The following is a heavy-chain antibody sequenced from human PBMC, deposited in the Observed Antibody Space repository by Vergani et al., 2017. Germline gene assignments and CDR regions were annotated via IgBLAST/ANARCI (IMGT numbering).Heavy chain of an antibody. CDR1: GFTFSSYA. J-gene: IGHJ4*02. CDR2: ISSNGGST. CDR3: VKGAGITMVRGVPSFDY. D-gene: IGHD3-10*01. V-gene: IGHV3-23*01. Sequence: EVQLLESGGGLVQPGGSLRLSCAASGFTFSSYAMSWVRQAPGKGLEWVSAISSNGGSTYYADSVKGRFTISRDNSKNTLYLQMSSLRAEDTAVYYCVKGAGITMVRGVPSFDYWGQGTLVTVSS.